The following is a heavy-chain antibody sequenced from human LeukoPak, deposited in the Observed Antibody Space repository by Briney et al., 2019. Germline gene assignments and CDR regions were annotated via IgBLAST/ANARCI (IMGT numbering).Heavy chain of an antibody. CDR2: ISYDGSNK. CDR1: GFTFSSYA. CDR3: AKSRHPSNWNDGAFFDY. V-gene: IGHV3-30*18. Sequence: PGGSLRLSCAASGFTFSSYAIHWVRQAPGKGLEWVAAISYDGSNKYYAESVKGRFTISRDNSKNTLYLQMNSLRPEGTTVYYCAKSRHPSNWNDGAFFDYWGQGTLVSVSS. D-gene: IGHD1-20*01. J-gene: IGHJ4*02.